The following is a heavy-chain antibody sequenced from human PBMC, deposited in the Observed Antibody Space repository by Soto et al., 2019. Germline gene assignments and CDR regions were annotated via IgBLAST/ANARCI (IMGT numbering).Heavy chain of an antibody. J-gene: IGHJ6*02. V-gene: IGHV3-23*01. D-gene: IGHD3-3*02. Sequence: PGGSLRLSCAASRFTFSNYAMSWVRQAPGKGLEWVSAISAGGGSTNYADSVKGRFTISRDNSKNTLYLQMNSLRAEDTAVYYCVNLLGPGGLPEGMDVWTQRTTVPVSS. CDR3: VNLLGPGGLPEGMDV. CDR2: ISAGGGST. CDR1: RFTFSNYA.